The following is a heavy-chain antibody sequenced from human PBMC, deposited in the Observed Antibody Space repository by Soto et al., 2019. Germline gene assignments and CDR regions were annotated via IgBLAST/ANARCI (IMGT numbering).Heavy chain of an antibody. CDR1: GDSVSGDSAA. J-gene: IGHJ6*03. CDR3: AGTTSHHWLYMDV. V-gene: IGHV6-1*01. CDR2: TYYRSRWYN. Sequence: QVQLQEPGPGLVKPSQTLSVSCAISGDSVSGDSAAWNWVRLSPSRGLEWLARTYYRSRWYNDYAVSVRSRITVNADTSKNQFSLQLTSVTPEDTAIYFCAGTTSHHWLYMDVWGRGTTVTVSS. D-gene: IGHD1-1*01.